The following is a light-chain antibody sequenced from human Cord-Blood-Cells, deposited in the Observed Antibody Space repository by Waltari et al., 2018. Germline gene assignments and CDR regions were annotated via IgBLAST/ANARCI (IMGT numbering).Light chain of an antibody. J-gene: IGKJ5*01. CDR2: DAS. CDR3: QQRSN. Sequence: EIVLTQSPATLSFSPGERATLSCRDSQSVSSYLAWYQQKPGQAPRLLIYDASNRATGIPARFSGSGSGTDFTLTISSLEPEDFAVYYCQQRSNFGQGTRLEIK. V-gene: IGKV3-11*01. CDR1: QSVSSY.